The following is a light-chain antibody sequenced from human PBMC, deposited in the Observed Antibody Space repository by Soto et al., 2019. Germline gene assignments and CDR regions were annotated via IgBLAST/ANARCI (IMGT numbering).Light chain of an antibody. J-gene: IGKJ5*01. CDR3: QQLNSFPIT. CDR1: QGISDY. Sequence: DIQLTQSPSSLSASVGDRVTITCRASQGISDYLAWYQQKPGKAPKLLMYAASTLQRGVPSRFSGSGSGTEFTLTITSLQPGDFATYYCQQLNSFPITFGQGTRLEIK. V-gene: IGKV1-9*01. CDR2: AAS.